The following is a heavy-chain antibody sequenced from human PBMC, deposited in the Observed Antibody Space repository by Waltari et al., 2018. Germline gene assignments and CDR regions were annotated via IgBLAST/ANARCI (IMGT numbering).Heavy chain of an antibody. CDR1: GGSISSSGSY. V-gene: IGHV4-39*01. D-gene: IGHD3-3*02. CDR3: ARFSKSANWIDP. Sequence: QLQLQESGPGLVKPSETLSLTCTVSGGSISSSGSYWGWIRQPPGKGLEWIGSISYSGINYYNMSLMSRVTISVDTSKNQFSLKLTSVIAAETAVFYCARFSKSANWIDPWGQGTLVTVSS. CDR2: ISYSGIN. J-gene: IGHJ5*02.